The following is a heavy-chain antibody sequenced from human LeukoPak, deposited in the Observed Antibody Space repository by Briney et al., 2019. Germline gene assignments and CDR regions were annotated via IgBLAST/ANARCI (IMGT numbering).Heavy chain of an antibody. V-gene: IGHV3-23*01. CDR3: AKDLGITIFGVVQDAFDI. Sequence: GGSLRLSCAASGFTFSSYAMSWVRQAPGKRLEWVPAISGSGGSTYYADSVKGRFTISRDNSKNTLYLQMNSLRAEDTAVYYCAKDLGITIFGVVQDAFDIWGQGTMVTVSS. CDR2: ISGSGGST. J-gene: IGHJ3*02. D-gene: IGHD3-3*01. CDR1: GFTFSSYA.